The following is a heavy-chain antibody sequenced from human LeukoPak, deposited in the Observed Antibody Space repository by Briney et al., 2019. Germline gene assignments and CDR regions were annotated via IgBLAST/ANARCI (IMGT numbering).Heavy chain of an antibody. CDR1: GFTFSSYA. D-gene: IGHD6-19*01. CDR3: ARDGREAVAGMFDY. Sequence: GGSLRLSCAASGFTFSSYAMHWVRQAPGKGLEWVAVISYDGSNKYYADSVKGRFTISRDNSKNTLYLQMNSLRAEDTAVYYCARDGREAVAGMFDYWGQGTLVTVSS. J-gene: IGHJ4*02. CDR2: ISYDGSNK. V-gene: IGHV3-30-3*01.